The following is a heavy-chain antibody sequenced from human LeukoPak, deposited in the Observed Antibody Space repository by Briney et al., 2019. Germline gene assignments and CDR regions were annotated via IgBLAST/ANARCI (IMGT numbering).Heavy chain of an antibody. V-gene: IGHV1-69*05. D-gene: IGHD2-2*01. CDR2: IIPIFGTA. Sequence: GASVKVSCKASGGTFSSYAISWVRQAPAQGLEWMGGIIPIFGTANYAQKFQGRVTITTDESTSTAYMELSSLRSEDTAVYYCARWAYQLLWAWFDPWGQGTLVTVSS. CDR1: GGTFSSYA. J-gene: IGHJ5*02. CDR3: ARWAYQLLWAWFDP.